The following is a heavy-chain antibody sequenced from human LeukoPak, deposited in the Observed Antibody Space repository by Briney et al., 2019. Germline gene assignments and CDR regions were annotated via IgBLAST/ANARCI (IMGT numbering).Heavy chain of an antibody. CDR1: GGPISSYY. D-gene: IGHD6-6*01. Sequence: PSETLSLTCTVSGGPISSYYWSWIRQPAGKGLEWIGRIYTSGSTNYNPSLKSRVTMSVDTSKNQFSLKLSSVTAADTAVYYCAREAAARPLSYYYYMDVWGKGTTVTVS. CDR3: AREAAARPLSYYYYMDV. J-gene: IGHJ6*03. V-gene: IGHV4-4*07. CDR2: IYTSGST.